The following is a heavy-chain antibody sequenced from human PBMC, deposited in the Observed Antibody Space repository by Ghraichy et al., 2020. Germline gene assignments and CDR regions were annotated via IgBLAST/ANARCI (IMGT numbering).Heavy chain of an antibody. CDR1: GFTFSNYA. CDR3: AKVLPMWSSPQYYFDY. D-gene: IGHD2-21*01. V-gene: IGHV3-23*01. J-gene: IGHJ4*02. Sequence: GSLRLSCAASGFTFSNYAMNWVRQAPGKGLEWVSVISDSGATTYYADSVKGRFTISRDNSKNTLYLQMNSLRAEDTAVYYCAKVLPMWSSPQYYFDYWGQGTLVTVSS. CDR2: ISDSGATT.